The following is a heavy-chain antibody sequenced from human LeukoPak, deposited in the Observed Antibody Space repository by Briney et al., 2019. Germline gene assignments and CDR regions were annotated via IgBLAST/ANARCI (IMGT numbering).Heavy chain of an antibody. D-gene: IGHD4/OR15-4a*01. Sequence: GGSLRLSCAASGFTFSSYSMNWVRQAPGKGLEWVSSISSSSSYIYYADSVKGRFTISRDNAKNSLYLQMNSLRAEDTAVYYCARDRVLSDAFDIWGQGTMVTVSS. CDR1: GFTFSSYS. V-gene: IGHV3-21*01. CDR3: ARDRVLSDAFDI. CDR2: ISSSSSYI. J-gene: IGHJ3*02.